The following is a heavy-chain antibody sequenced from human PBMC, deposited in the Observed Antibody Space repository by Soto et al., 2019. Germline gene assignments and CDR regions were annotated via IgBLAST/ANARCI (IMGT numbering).Heavy chain of an antibody. J-gene: IGHJ4*02. CDR3: AREYDGNRRSCYGY. CDR2: IWYDGSNK. Sequence: QVQLVESGGGVVQPGRSLRLSYAASGFTFSSYGMHWVRQAPGKGLEWVAVIWYDGSNKYYADSVKGRFTISRDNSKNPLYLQMNSLRAEDTAVYYCAREYDGNRRSCYGYWGQETMGTVSA. V-gene: IGHV3-33*01. D-gene: IGHD3-22*01. CDR1: GFTFSSYG.